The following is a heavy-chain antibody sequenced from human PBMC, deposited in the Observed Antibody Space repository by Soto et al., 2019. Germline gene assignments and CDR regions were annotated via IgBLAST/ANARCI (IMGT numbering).Heavy chain of an antibody. J-gene: IGHJ4*02. CDR1: GYTFTTYT. Sequence: QVQLVQSGAEMKKPGASVKVSCRAPGYTFTTYTLYWVRQAPGQRIEWMGWINTANGGTKYSQNFQGRVTLTRDTSASTAYLELGSLISEDTALYYCARDGLPGEGIALDYWGQGTLVTVSS. V-gene: IGHV1-3*04. CDR2: INTANGGT. CDR3: ARDGLPGEGIALDY. D-gene: IGHD2-21*01.